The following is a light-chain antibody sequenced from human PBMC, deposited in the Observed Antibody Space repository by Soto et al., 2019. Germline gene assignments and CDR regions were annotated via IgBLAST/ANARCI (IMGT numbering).Light chain of an antibody. V-gene: IGKV3-11*01. CDR2: DAS. Sequence: EIVLTQSPATLSLSPGERATLSCRASQSVSSYLAWYHQKPGQAPRLLIYDASNRATGIPARFSGSGSGTDFTLTICSLEPEDFAVYYCQQRSNWPPGFGGGTKVEIK. CDR3: QQRSNWPPG. CDR1: QSVSSY. J-gene: IGKJ4*01.